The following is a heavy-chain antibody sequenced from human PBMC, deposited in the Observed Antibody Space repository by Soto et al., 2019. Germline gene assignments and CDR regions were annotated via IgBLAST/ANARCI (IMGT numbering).Heavy chain of an antibody. Sequence: ASVKVSCKASGGTFSSYAISWVRQAPGQGLEWMGGIIPIFGTANYAQKFQGRVTITADESTSTAYMELSSLRSEDTAVYYCGRSPGRYYDSSGYFGCWGKQTPFTAAS. CDR2: IIPIFGTA. V-gene: IGHV1-69*13. D-gene: IGHD3-22*01. CDR1: GGTFSSYA. J-gene: IGHJ4*02. CDR3: GRSPGRYYDSSGYFGC.